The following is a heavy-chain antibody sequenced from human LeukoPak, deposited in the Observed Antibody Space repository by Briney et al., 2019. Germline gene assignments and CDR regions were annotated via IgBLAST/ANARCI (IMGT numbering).Heavy chain of an antibody. CDR2: ISYGGHQK. D-gene: IGHD3-3*01. J-gene: IGHJ4*02. CDR3: ARVFLERLTSGYFDN. Sequence: GGSLRLSCAASGFTFSSYGIHWVRQGPGKGLEWVAVISYGGHQKYYGDSVKGRFTISRDNPKNTLYLQMNSLRDDDTATYYCARVFLERLTSGYFDNWGQGTLVTVSP. V-gene: IGHV3-30*12. CDR1: GFTFSSYG.